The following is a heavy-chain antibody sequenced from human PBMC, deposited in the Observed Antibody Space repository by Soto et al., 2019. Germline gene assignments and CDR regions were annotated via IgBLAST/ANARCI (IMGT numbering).Heavy chain of an antibody. Sequence: PSESVSLTCAASGGTMSSYDWAWIRQPAGKGLEWIGRIYTSGSTNYNPSLKSRVTMSVDTSKNQFSLKLSSVTAADTAVYYCARELIPKTYYDFWSGYYTHYGMDVWGQGTTVTVSS. CDR1: GGTMSSYD. J-gene: IGHJ6*02. D-gene: IGHD3-3*01. V-gene: IGHV4-4*07. CDR3: ARELIPKTYYDFWSGYYTHYGMDV. CDR2: IYTSGST.